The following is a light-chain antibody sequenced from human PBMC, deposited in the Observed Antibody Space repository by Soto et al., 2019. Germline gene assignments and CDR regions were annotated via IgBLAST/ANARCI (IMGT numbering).Light chain of an antibody. CDR3: TSYTSSSTYV. CDR2: EVN. J-gene: IGLJ1*01. Sequence: QSVLTQPASVSGSPGQSITISCTGTSSDVGGYKYVSWYQQHPGKVPKLVIYEVNNRPSGVSNRFSGSKSGNTASLTISGLQAEDEADYYCTSYTSSSTYVFGTGTQLTVL. V-gene: IGLV2-14*01. CDR1: SSDVGGYKY.